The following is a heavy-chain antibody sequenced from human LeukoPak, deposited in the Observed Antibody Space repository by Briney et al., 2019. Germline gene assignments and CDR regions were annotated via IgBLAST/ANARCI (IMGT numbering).Heavy chain of an antibody. Sequence: GRSLRLSCAVSGFTFYVYTMHWVRHAPGKGLEWVSLISWAGGSTYYADSVKGRFTISRDNSKNSLYLQMNSLRTEDTALYYCAKDGYCSGGSCDSRYYYYGMDVWGQGTTVTVSS. CDR3: AKDGYCSGGSCDSRYYYYGMDV. V-gene: IGHV3-43*01. CDR1: GFTFYVYT. CDR2: ISWAGGST. D-gene: IGHD2-15*01. J-gene: IGHJ6*02.